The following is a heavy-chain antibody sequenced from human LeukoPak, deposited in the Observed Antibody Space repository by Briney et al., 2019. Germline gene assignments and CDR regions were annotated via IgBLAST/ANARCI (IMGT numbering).Heavy chain of an antibody. J-gene: IGHJ6*03. D-gene: IGHD6-6*01. CDR1: GYSFTSYW. Sequence: GESLKISCKGSGYSFTSYWIGWVRQMPGKGLEWMGIIYPGDSDTRYSPSFQGQVTISADKSISTAYLQWSSLKASDTAMYYCARRGIAARPRYYYYMDVWGKGTTVTVSS. CDR2: IYPGDSDT. CDR3: ARRGIAARPRYYYYMDV. V-gene: IGHV5-51*01.